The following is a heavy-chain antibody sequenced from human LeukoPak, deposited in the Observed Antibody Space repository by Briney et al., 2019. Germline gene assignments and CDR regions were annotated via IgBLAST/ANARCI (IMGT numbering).Heavy chain of an antibody. D-gene: IGHD6-19*01. J-gene: IGHJ5*02. Sequence: SETLSLTCAVYGGSSSGYYWSWISQPPGKGLEWIGEINHSGSTNYNPSLKSRVTISVDTSKNQFSLKLSSVTAADTAVYYCARANLYSSGRRFWFDPWGQGTLVTVSS. CDR3: ARANLYSSGRRFWFDP. CDR1: GGSSSGYY. CDR2: INHSGST. V-gene: IGHV4-34*01.